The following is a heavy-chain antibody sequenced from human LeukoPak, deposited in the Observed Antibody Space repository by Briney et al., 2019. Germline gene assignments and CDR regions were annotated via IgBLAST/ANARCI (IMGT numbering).Heavy chain of an antibody. CDR3: ARPQYCSSTSCYNGGDY. CDR1: GGSISSSSYY. CDR2: IYYSGST. D-gene: IGHD2-2*02. V-gene: IGHV4-39*01. J-gene: IGHJ4*02. Sequence: SETLSLTCTVSGGSISSSSYYWGWIRQPPGKGLEWIGSIYYSGSTYYNPSLKSRVTISVDTSKNQFSLKLSSVTAADTAVYYCARPQYCSSTSCYNGGDYWGQGTLVTVSS.